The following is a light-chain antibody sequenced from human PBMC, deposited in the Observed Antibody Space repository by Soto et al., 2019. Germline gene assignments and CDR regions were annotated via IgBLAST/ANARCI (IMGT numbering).Light chain of an antibody. CDR3: FSYTASDMWV. Sequence: QSVLTQPRSVSGSPGQSVTISCTGTNSDVGAYTFVSWYQQLPGKAPKLIISAASYRPSGVPDRFSGSKSGNTASLTISGLQAEDEADYYCFSYTASDMWVFGGGTKVTVL. V-gene: IGLV2-11*01. CDR2: AAS. CDR1: NSDVGAYTF. J-gene: IGLJ3*02.